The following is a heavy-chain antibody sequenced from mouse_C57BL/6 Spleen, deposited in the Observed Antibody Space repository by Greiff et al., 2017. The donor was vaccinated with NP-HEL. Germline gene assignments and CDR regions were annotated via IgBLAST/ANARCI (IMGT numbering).Heavy chain of an antibody. V-gene: IGHV1-62-2*01. CDR3: ARHEEGGHYDGYFDY. CDR2: FYPGSGSI. D-gene: IGHD2-3*01. Sequence: QVQLKESGAELVKPGASVKLSCKASGYTFTEYTIHWVKQRSGQGLEWIGWFYPGSGSIKYNEKFKDKATLTADKSSSTVYMELSRLTSEDSAVYFCARHEEGGHYDGYFDYWGQGTTLTVSS. CDR1: GYTFTEYT. J-gene: IGHJ2*01.